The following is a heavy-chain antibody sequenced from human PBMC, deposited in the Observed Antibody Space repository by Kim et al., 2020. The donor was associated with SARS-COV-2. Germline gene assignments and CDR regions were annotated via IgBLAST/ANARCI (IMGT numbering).Heavy chain of an antibody. Sequence: RGGTNSNPSLKSRVTLSVDTSKNQFSLKLSSVTAADTAVYYCARGLRVDYWGQGTLVTVSS. CDR3: ARGLRVDY. J-gene: IGHJ4*02. V-gene: IGHV4-59*09. CDR2: RGGT.